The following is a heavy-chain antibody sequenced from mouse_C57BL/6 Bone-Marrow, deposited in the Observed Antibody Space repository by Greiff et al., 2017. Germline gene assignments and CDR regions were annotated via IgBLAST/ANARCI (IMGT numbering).Heavy chain of an antibody. J-gene: IGHJ2*01. CDR3: ARSPAGFDYFDY. CDR2: INPGSGGT. Sequence: QVQLQQSGAELVRPGTSVKVSCKASGYAFTNYLIEWVKQRPGQGLEWIGVINPGSGGTNYNEKFKGKATLTADKSSSTAYMQLSSLTSEDSAVYFCARSPAGFDYFDYGGQGTTLTVSA. CDR1: GYAFTNYL. V-gene: IGHV1-54*01. D-gene: IGHD2-2*01.